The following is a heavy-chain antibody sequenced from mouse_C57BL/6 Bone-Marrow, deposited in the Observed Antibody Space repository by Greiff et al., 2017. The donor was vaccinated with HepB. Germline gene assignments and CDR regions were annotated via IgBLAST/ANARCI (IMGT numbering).Heavy chain of an antibody. CDR1: GYTFTSYW. CDR3: ASGGYPSDY. D-gene: IGHD1-1*02. J-gene: IGHJ2*01. V-gene: IGHV1-61*01. CDR2: IYPSDSET. Sequence: QVQLQQPGAELVRPGSSVKLSCKASGYTFTSYWMDWVKQRPEQGLEGIGNIYPSDSETHYNQKFKDKATLTVDKSSSTAYMQLSSLTSEDSAIYYCASGGYPSDYWGQGTTLTVSS.